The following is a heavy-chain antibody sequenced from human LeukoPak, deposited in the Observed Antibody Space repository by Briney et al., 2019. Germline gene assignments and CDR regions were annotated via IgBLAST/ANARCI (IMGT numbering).Heavy chain of an antibody. CDR1: GGSLSGYY. CDR3: ARVSGYCPNGVCRFDY. D-gene: IGHD2-8*01. V-gene: IGHV4-34*01. J-gene: IGHJ4*02. CDR2: INHNGST. Sequence: SETLSLTCAVYGGSLSGYYWSWIRQSPGKGLEWIGEINHNGSTNYNPSLKSRVTISGDTSKNQFSLSLTSVTAADAAVYYCARVSGYCPNGVCRFDYWGQGTLVTVSS.